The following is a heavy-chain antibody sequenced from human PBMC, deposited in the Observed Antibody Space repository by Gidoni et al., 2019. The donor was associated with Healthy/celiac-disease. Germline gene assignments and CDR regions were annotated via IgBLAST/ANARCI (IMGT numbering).Heavy chain of an antibody. D-gene: IGHD3-22*01. Sequence: QVQLQQWGAGLLKPSETLSLTCAVYGGSFRRYYLPLLLQPPGKGLEWIGEINHSGSTNYNPSLKSRVTISVDTSKNQFSLKLSSVTAADTAVYYCARGLPYYYDSSGYYYARRVGGLDYWGQGTLVTVSS. J-gene: IGHJ4*02. CDR3: ARGLPYYYDSSGYYYARRVGGLDY. CDR2: INHSGST. CDR1: GGSFRRYY. V-gene: IGHV4-34*01.